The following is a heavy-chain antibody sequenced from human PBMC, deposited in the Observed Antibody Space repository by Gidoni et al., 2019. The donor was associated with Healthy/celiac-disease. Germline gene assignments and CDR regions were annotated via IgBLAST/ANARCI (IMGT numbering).Heavy chain of an antibody. Sequence: QLQLQESGPGLVKPSATLSLTCTVSGGSISSSSYYWGWIRQPPGKGLEWIGSIYYSGSTYYNPSLKSRVTISVDTSKNQCSLKLSSVTAADTAVYYCARQSGATSYWGQGTLVTVSS. CDR3: ARQSGATSY. CDR2: IYYSGST. J-gene: IGHJ4*02. CDR1: GGSISSSSYY. V-gene: IGHV4-39*01. D-gene: IGHD1-26*01.